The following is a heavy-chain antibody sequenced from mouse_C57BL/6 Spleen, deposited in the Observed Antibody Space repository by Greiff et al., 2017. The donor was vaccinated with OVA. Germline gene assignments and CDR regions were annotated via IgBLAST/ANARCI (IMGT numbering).Heavy chain of an antibody. CDR3: ARVGSSYLYAMDY. V-gene: IGHV3-6*01. D-gene: IGHD1-1*01. CDR2: ISYDGSN. J-gene: IGHJ4*01. Sequence: EVKLQESGPGLVKPSQSLSLTCSVTGYSITSGYYWNWIRQFPGNKLEWMGYISYDGSNNYNPSLKNRISITRDTSKNQFFLKLNSVTTEDTATYYCARVGSSYLYAMDYWGQGTSVTVSS. CDR1: GYSITSGYY.